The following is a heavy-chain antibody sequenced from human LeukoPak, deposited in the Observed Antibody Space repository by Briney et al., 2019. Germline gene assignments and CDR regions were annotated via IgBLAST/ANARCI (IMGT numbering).Heavy chain of an antibody. CDR2: IYYSGST. V-gene: IGHV4-59*01. CDR1: GGSISSYY. Sequence: PSETLSLTCTVSGGSISSYYLSWIRQPPGKGLEWIGYIYYSGSTNYNPSLKSRVTISVDTSKNQFSLKLSSATAADTAVYYCARDYGGKSDYWGQGTLVTVSS. J-gene: IGHJ4*02. D-gene: IGHD4-23*01. CDR3: ARDYGGKSDY.